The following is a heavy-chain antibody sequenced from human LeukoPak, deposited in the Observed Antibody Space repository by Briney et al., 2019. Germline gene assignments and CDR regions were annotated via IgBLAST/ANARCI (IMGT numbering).Heavy chain of an antibody. J-gene: IGHJ4*02. CDR2: IYYSGST. CDR1: GGSISSSSYY. CDR3: ARRYSNTPHFDY. Sequence: SETLALTCTVSGGSISSSSYYLGWIREPPGKGLEWIGSIYYSGSTYYNPSLKSRVTISVDTSKNQFYLKLSYVTAADTAVYYCARRYSNTPHFDYWGQGTLVTVPS. D-gene: IGHD4-11*01. V-gene: IGHV4-39*07.